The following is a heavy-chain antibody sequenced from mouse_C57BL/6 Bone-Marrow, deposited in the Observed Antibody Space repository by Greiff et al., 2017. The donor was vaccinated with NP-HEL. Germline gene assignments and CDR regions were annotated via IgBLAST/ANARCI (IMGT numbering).Heavy chain of an antibody. CDR2: SRNKANDYTT. CDR3: ARELPLTGTDYAMDY. V-gene: IGHV7-1*01. Sequence: EVQRVESGGGLVQSGRSLRLSCATSGFTFSDFYMEWVRQAPGKGLEWIAASRNKANDYTTEYSASVKGRFIGSRDTSQSILYLQMNALRAEDTAIYYCARELPLTGTDYAMDYWGQGTSVTVSS. J-gene: IGHJ4*01. CDR1: GFTFSDFY. D-gene: IGHD4-1*01.